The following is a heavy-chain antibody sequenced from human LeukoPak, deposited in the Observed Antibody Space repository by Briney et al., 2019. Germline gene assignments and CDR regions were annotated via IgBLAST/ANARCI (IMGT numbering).Heavy chain of an antibody. D-gene: IGHD3-9*01. Sequence: PSETLSLTCTISGGSISSFYWSWIRQPPGKGLEWIAYMHNSGSTKYNPPLKSRVTISVDTSKNQFSLKLRSVTAADTASYYCARHVLTAGSIDWGQGTLVTVSS. J-gene: IGHJ4*02. CDR3: ARHVLTAGSID. V-gene: IGHV4-59*08. CDR2: MHNSGST. CDR1: GGSISSFY.